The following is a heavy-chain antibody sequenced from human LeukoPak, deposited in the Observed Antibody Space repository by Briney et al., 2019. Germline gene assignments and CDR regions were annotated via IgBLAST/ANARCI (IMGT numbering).Heavy chain of an antibody. Sequence: SQTLSLTCAISVDSVFNYNGACNWISQSPSRGLEWLGRTYYRSQWYYDYAESVRSRMTIIVDTSKSQLSLHLTSVTPVGTAVYYCARDHAGLGYWGKGTLVTVSS. CDR2: TYYRSQWYY. CDR3: ARDHAGLGY. CDR1: VDSVFNYNGA. J-gene: IGHJ4*02. V-gene: IGHV6-1*01.